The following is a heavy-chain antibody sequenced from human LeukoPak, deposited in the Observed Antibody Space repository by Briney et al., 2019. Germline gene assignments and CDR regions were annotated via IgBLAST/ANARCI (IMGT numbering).Heavy chain of an antibody. V-gene: IGHV3-23*01. CDR3: AKVQRYSSGWSYLFDY. D-gene: IGHD6-19*01. CDR1: GFTFSSYA. J-gene: IGHJ4*02. CDR2: ISGSGGST. Sequence: GGSLRLSCAASGFTFSSYAMSWVRQAPGKGLEWVSAISGSGGSTYYADSVKGRFTISRDNSKNTLYLQMNGLRAEDTAVYYCAKVQRYSSGWSYLFDYWGQGTLVTVSS.